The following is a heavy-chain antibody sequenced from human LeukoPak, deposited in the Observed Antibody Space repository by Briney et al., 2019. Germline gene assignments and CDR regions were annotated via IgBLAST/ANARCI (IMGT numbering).Heavy chain of an antibody. CDR3: ARAQYSYAPASFDY. CDR1: GGSFSGYY. CDR2: INHSGST. Sequence: ASETLSLTCAVYGGSFSGYYWSWIRQPPGKGLEWIGEINHSGSTNYNPSLKSRVTISVDTSKNQFSLTLSPVTAADTAVYYCARAQYSYAPASFDYWGQGTLGTVSS. D-gene: IGHD5-18*01. V-gene: IGHV4-34*01. J-gene: IGHJ4*02.